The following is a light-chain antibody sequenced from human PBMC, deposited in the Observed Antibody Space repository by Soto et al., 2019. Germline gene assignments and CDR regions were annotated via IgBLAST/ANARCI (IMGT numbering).Light chain of an antibody. V-gene: IGKV3-20*01. Sequence: GVTKSAGAVSLSTGERATLSCRASQSVSNNYLAWYQQKPGQAPRLLIYGASNRATGIPDRFSGSGSGTDFTLTIIRLEPEGFRVYNCDQYVRSSRFGELCKADI. CDR1: QSVSNNY. CDR3: DQYVRSSR. J-gene: IGKJ1*01. CDR2: GAS.